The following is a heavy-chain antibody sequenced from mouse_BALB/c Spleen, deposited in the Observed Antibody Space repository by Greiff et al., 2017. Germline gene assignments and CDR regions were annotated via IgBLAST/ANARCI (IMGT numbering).Heavy chain of an antibody. V-gene: IGHV14-3*02. CDR3: ARGAVVDY. D-gene: IGHD1-1*01. J-gene: IGHJ2*01. CDR1: GFNIKDTY. CDR2: IDPANGNT. Sequence: EVQLQESGAELVKPGASVKLSCTASGFNIKDTYMHWVKQRPEQGLEWIGRIDPANGNTKYDPKFQGKATITADTSSNTAYLQLSSLTSEVTAVYYCARGAVVDYWGQGTTLTVSS.